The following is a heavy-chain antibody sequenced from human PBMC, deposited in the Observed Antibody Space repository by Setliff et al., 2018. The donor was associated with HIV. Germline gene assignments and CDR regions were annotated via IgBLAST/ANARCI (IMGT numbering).Heavy chain of an antibody. J-gene: IGHJ3*02. V-gene: IGHV4-61*09. Sequence: PSETLSLTCTVSGGSISSGIYYWIWIRQPAGKGLEWIGHVYTTGGTNYNPPLESRLTISVDTSRNQFSLRLSSVTAADTAVYYCARAPTGVTNAFDIWGQGTMVTVSS. CDR3: ARAPTGVTNAFDI. D-gene: IGHD2-8*02. CDR1: GGSISSGIYY. CDR2: VYTTGGT.